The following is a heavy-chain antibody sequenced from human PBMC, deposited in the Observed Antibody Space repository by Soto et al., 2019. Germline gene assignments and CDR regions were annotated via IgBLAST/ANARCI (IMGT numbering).Heavy chain of an antibody. CDR2: ISYDGSNK. Sequence: PEGSLRLSYAASGFTLSSYAMHWVRQAPGKGLEWVAVISYDGSNKYYADSVKGRFTISRDNSKNTLYLQMNSLRAEDTAVYYCARVPRIVNQQLISNTPYGIDVWGQGTTVTGS. CDR3: ARVPRIVNQQLISNTPYGIDV. V-gene: IGHV3-30-3*01. CDR1: GFTLSSYA. D-gene: IGHD6-13*01. J-gene: IGHJ6*02.